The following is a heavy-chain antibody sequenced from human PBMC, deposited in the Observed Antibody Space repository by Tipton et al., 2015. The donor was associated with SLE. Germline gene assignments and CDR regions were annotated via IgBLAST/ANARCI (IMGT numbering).Heavy chain of an antibody. J-gene: IGHJ5*02. V-gene: IGHV4-28*01. CDR3: ARLGITIFGVDLRGP. CDR2: IYYSGST. CDR1: GYSISSSNW. Sequence: TLSLTCAVSGYSISSSNWWGWIRQPPGKGLEWIGYIYYSGSTYYNPSLKSRVTISVDTSKNQFSLKLSSVTAADTAVYYCARLGITIFGVDLRGPWGQGTLVTVSS. D-gene: IGHD3-3*01.